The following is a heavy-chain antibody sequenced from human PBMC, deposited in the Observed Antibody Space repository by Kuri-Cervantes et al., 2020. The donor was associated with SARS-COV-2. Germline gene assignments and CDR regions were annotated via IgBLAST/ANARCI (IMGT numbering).Heavy chain of an antibody. J-gene: IGHJ6*02. CDR1: GLTFSSYD. CDR3: AKEIDIVVVPAAPYYYYGMDV. V-gene: IGHV3-30*18. CDR2: ISYDGSNK. D-gene: IGHD2-2*01. Sequence: GESLKISCAASGLTFSSYDMHWVRQAPGKGLEWVAVISYDGSNKYYADSVKGRFTISRDNSKNTLYLQMNSLRAEDTAVYYCAKEIDIVVVPAAPYYYYGMDVWGQGTTVTVSS.